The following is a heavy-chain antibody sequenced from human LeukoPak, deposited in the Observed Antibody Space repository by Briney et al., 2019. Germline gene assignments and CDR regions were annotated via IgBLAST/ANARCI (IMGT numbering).Heavy chain of an antibody. Sequence: SETLSLTCAVYGGSFSGYYWSWIRQPPWKGLEWIGEINHSGSTNYNPSLKSRVTISVDTSKNQFSLKLSSVTAADTAVYYCARQAAGALWFGELPDYWGQGTLVTVSS. V-gene: IGHV4-34*01. CDR1: GGSFSGYY. CDR3: ARQAAGALWFGELPDY. CDR2: INHSGST. D-gene: IGHD3-10*01. J-gene: IGHJ4*02.